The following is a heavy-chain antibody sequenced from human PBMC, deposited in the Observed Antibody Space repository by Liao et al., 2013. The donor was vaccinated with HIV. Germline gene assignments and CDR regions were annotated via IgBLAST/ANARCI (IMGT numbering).Heavy chain of an antibody. CDR1: GYSITSASN. CDR2: LYQSGST. Sequence: QVQLQESGPGLVKPSETLSLRCAVSGYSITSASNWGWIRQAPGKGLEWIGSLYQSGSTYFNPSLRSRVTLSMDASRNEFSLRLISVTAADTAVYFCAAPSDFAPNWYFALWGRGTLVTVAS. CDR3: AAPSDFAPNWYFAL. D-gene: IGHD2-21*02. J-gene: IGHJ2*01. V-gene: IGHV4-38-2*01.